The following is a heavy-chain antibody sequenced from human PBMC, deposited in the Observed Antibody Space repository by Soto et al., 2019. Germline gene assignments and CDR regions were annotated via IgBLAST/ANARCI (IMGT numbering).Heavy chain of an antibody. D-gene: IGHD3-16*02. CDR2: ISGSGGST. V-gene: IGHV3-23*01. CDR1: GFTFSSYA. Sequence: EVQLLECGGGLVQPGGSLRLSCAASGFTFSSYAMSWVRQAPGKGLEWVSAISGSGGSTYHADSVKGRFTISRDNSKNTLYLQMNSLRAEDTAVYYCPKDLSLGYGDYWGQGTLVTVSS. CDR3: PKDLSLGYGDY. J-gene: IGHJ4*02.